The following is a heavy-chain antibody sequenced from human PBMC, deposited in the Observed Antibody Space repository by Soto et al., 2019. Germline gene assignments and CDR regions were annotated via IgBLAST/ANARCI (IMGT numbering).Heavy chain of an antibody. J-gene: IGHJ4*02. D-gene: IGHD2-2*01. Sequence: EVPLVESGGALVKPGESLTLSCAASGFTFNSAWMTWVRQAPGKGLEWVGRIKSWTNGGRDDTAAPVKVSFTISRDDSKTTFYLQMNSLKSEDTAVYYCTTWRREKSCTSVSCYGDGAYWGQGTLVTVSS. CDR3: TTWRREKSCTSVSCYGDGAY. V-gene: IGHV3-15*02. CDR2: IKSWTNGGRD. CDR1: GFTFNSAW.